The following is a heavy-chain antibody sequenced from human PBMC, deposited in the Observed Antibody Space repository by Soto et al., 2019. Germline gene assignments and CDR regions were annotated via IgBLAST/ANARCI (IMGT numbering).Heavy chain of an antibody. V-gene: IGHV4-39*01. CDR1: GGSISNSSYY. CDR2: MYYSGNT. Sequence: SETVSLTCTVSGGSISNSSYYWCWIRQPPGKGLEWIGSMYYSGNTYYNPSLKSRVTISVDTSKNQLSLKLSSVTAADTGVYYCARHRIAAADYWFDPWGQGILVTVSS. J-gene: IGHJ5*02. D-gene: IGHD6-25*01. CDR3: ARHRIAAADYWFDP.